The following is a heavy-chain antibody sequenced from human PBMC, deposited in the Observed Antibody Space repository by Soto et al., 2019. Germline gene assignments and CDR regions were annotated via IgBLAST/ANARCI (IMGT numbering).Heavy chain of an antibody. V-gene: IGHV4-61*01. CDR2: IYYSGST. J-gene: IGHJ2*01. Sequence: QVQLQESGPGLVKPSETLSLTCTVSGGSVSSGSYYWSWIRQPPGKGLEWIGYIYYSGSTNYNPSLTSRVTISVDTSKNQFSLKLSSVTAADTAVYYCAREGGIAVAGSDWYFDLWGRGTLVTVSS. D-gene: IGHD6-19*01. CDR3: AREGGIAVAGSDWYFDL. CDR1: GGSVSSGSYY.